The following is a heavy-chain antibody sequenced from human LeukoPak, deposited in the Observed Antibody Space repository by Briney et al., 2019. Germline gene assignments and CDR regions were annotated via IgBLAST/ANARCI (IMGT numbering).Heavy chain of an antibody. J-gene: IGHJ4*02. CDR2: IRSIGSTI. D-gene: IGHD5-18*01. Sequence: GGSLRLSCAASGFIFSDYYMSWIRQPPGKGLEWVSYIRSIGSTIYYADSVKGRFTIPRDNDKNSLYLQMNSLRAEDTAVYYCAREPGRWIQLWLVFDYWGQGTLVTVSS. CDR1: GFIFSDYY. CDR3: AREPGRWIQLWLVFDY. V-gene: IGHV3-11*01.